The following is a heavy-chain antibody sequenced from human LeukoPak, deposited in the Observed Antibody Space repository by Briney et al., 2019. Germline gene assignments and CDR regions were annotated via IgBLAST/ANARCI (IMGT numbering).Heavy chain of an antibody. CDR1: GGSIFSYY. CDR2: IYSNGIT. D-gene: IGHD3-22*01. V-gene: IGHV4-4*08. Sequence: SETLSLTCTVSGGSIFSYYFNWIRQPPGKGLEWIGYIYSNGITNYNPSLRSRGTISIATSKNQFSRRLRSVTAADTAIYYCPRRAYYDTSGYYPASGYFDLWGRGTLVTVSS. CDR3: PRRAYYDTSGYYPASGYFDL. J-gene: IGHJ2*01.